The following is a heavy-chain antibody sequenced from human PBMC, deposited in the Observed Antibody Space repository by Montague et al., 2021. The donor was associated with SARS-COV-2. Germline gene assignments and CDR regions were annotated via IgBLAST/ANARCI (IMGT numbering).Heavy chain of an antibody. Sequence: SETLSLICTVSGGSTNNYYWSWIRQPAGKGLEWIGRIHASGISTYNPSLKTRVTMSVDTSKNQFSLKLSSVTAADTAVYYCARGRFYYDSGELGSWGQGTLVTVSS. V-gene: IGHV4-4*07. J-gene: IGHJ5*02. CDR1: GGSTNNYY. CDR2: IHASGIS. D-gene: IGHD3-22*01. CDR3: ARGRFYYDSGELGS.